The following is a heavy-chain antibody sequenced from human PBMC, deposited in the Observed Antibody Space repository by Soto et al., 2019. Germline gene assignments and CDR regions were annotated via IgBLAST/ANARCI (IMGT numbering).Heavy chain of an antibody. CDR3: ARIVRGSYGDY. CDR1: GGSISSGGYS. CDR2: IYHSGST. Sequence: SETLSLTCAVSGGSISSGGYSWSWIRQPPGKGLEWIGYIYHSGSTYYNPSLKSRVTISVDTSKNQFSLKLSSVTAADTAVYYCARIVRGSYGDYWGQGTLVTVSS. J-gene: IGHJ4*02. D-gene: IGHD1-26*01. V-gene: IGHV4-30-2*02.